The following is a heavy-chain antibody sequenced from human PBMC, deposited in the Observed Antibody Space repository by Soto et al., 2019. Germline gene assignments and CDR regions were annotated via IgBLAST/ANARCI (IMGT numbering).Heavy chain of an antibody. CDR3: ARDLSSSYGMDV. CDR1: GGTFSSYA. Sequence: SVKVSCRASGGTFSSYAISWVRQAPGQGLEWMGGIIPIFGTANYAQKFPGRVTITADKSTSTPYMEVSRVRSEDTAVSYCARDLSSSYGMDVWGQGTTVTVSS. CDR2: IIPIFGTA. D-gene: IGHD2-15*01. J-gene: IGHJ6*02. V-gene: IGHV1-69*06.